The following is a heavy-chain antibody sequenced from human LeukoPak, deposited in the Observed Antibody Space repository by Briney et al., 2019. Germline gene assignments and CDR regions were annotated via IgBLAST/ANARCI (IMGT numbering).Heavy chain of an antibody. CDR1: GGTFSSYA. V-gene: IGHV1-69*13. D-gene: IGHD6-6*01. Sequence: ASVKVSCKASGGTFSSYAISWVRQAPGQGLEWMGGIIPIFGTANYAQKFQGRVTITANESTSTAYMELSSLRSEDTAVYYCARASLPYSSSSWFDPWGQGTLVTVSS. CDR3: ARASLPYSSSSWFDP. J-gene: IGHJ5*02. CDR2: IIPIFGTA.